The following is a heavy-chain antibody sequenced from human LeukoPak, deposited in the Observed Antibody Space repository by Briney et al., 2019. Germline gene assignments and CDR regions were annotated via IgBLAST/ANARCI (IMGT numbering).Heavy chain of an antibody. D-gene: IGHD5-24*01. V-gene: IGHV4-39*01. Sequence: PSETLSLTCTVSGGSISSSSYSWGWIRQPPGKGLEWIGTIYYSGSTFYNASLKSRVTISGDTSKNQFSLKLSSVTAADTAVYYCAGGRWLQSSAPFDYWGQGTLVTVSS. J-gene: IGHJ4*02. CDR1: GGSISSSSYS. CDR2: IYYSGST. CDR3: AGGRWLQSSAPFDY.